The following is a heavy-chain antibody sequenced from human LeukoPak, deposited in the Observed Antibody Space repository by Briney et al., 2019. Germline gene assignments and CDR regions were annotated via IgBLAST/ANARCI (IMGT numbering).Heavy chain of an antibody. CDR3: AKRGTSRPHPYYFDS. CDR1: GFTFTSYW. D-gene: IGHD1-7*01. J-gene: IGHJ4*02. V-gene: IGHV3-9*01. CDR2: INWNSADI. Sequence: SGGSLRLSCAASGFTFTSYWMHWVRQAPGKGLEWVSGINWNSADIGYADSVKGRFTISRDNAKNSLYLQMNSLRAEDTALYYCAKRGTSRPHPYYFDSWGQGTLVTVSS.